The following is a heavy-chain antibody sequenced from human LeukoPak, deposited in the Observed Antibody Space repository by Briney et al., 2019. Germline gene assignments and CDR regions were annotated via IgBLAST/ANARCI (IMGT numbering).Heavy chain of an antibody. V-gene: IGHV4-59*01. D-gene: IGHD2-2*01. CDR1: GGSISSYY. Sequence: PSETLSLTCTVSGGSISSYYWSWIRQPPGKGLEWIGYIDYSGSTNYNPSLKSRVTISVDTSKNQFSLKLSSVTAADTAVYSCAREEVVPVAGPSDYGWFEPWGQGTLFPVSS. CDR3: AREEVVPVAGPSDYGWFEP. J-gene: IGHJ5*02. CDR2: IDYSGST.